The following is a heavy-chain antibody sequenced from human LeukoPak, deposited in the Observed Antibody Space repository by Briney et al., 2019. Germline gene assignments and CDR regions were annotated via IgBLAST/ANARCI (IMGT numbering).Heavy chain of an antibody. CDR2: IRYDGSDK. CDR1: GFTFSNYG. CDR3: AKLRLGSIDY. V-gene: IGHV3-30*02. D-gene: IGHD3-10*01. Sequence: PGGSLRLSCASGGFTFSNYGMYWVRQAPGKGLEWVAFIRYDGSDKYYADSVKGRFTISRDNSRNTLYLQMNSLRADDTAVYYCAKLRLGSIDYWGQGTLVTVSS. J-gene: IGHJ4*02.